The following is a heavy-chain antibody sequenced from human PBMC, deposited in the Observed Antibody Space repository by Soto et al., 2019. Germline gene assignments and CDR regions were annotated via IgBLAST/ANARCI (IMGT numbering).Heavy chain of an antibody. D-gene: IGHD6-19*01. CDR1: GGSISTYY. Sequence: SETLSLTCTVSGGSISTYYWSWIRQPPGKGLEWIGYIYYSGSTSYNPSLKSRVTISVDTSKNQFSLKLRSVTAADTAVYYCASDRSSGWDQGYGMDVWPRDHGHRLL. CDR2: IYYSGST. V-gene: IGHV4-59*01. J-gene: IGHJ6*02. CDR3: ASDRSSGWDQGYGMDV.